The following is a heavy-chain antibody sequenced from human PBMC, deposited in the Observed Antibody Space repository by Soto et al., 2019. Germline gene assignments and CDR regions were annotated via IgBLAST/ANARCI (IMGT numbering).Heavy chain of an antibody. V-gene: IGHV1-69*01. CDR1: GGTVSSYA. D-gene: IGHD4-4*01. CDR3: ARAPTDLYNWFDP. CDR2: IMPIFGTA. J-gene: IGHJ5*02. Sequence: QVQLVQSGAEVKKPGSSVKVSCKASGGTVSSYAISWVRQAPGQGREWMGGIMPIFGTANYAQKFQGRVTITADESTSTAYMELSSLRSEDTAVYYCARAPTDLYNWFDPWGQGTLVTVSS.